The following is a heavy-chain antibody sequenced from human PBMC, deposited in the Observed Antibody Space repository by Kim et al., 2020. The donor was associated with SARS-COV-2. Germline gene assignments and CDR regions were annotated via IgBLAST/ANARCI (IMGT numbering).Heavy chain of an antibody. J-gene: IGHJ6*02. D-gene: IGHD3-10*01. CDR3: ARGSFYDRYTYDFGASRYYGLDV. CDR1: GGAFIYYP. V-gene: IGHV1-69*13. CDR2: ILPVFGTP. Sequence: ASVKVSCKASGGAFIYYPISWVRQAPGQGLEWMGGILPVFGTPDYAQKFQGRVTMTADASTSTAYMELSGLRSEDTAVYYCARGSFYDRYTYDFGASRYYGLDVWGLGTAVTVSS.